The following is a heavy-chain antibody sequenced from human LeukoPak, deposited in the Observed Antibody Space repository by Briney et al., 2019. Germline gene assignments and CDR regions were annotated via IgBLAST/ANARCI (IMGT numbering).Heavy chain of an antibody. J-gene: IGHJ4*02. CDR3: ARDSGMVRGTVDY. V-gene: IGHV1-46*01. CDR1: GYTFTSYY. Sequence: ASVKGSCKSSGYTFTSYYMYWVRQALGQGLEWMGIINPSGGSTSYAQKFQGRVTMTRDTSTSTVYMELSSLRSEDTAVYYCARDSGMVRGTVDYWGQGTLVTVSS. D-gene: IGHD3-10*01. CDR2: INPSGGST.